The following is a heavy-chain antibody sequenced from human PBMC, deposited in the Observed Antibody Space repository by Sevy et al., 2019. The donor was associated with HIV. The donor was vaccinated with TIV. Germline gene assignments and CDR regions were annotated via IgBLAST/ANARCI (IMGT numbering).Heavy chain of an antibody. V-gene: IGHV4-4*07. D-gene: IGHD5-18*01. J-gene: IGHJ4*02. CDR1: GGSISTYY. CDR2: IYGSGST. CDR3: AREDADTSTLFDS. Sequence: SETLSLTCTVSGGSISTYYWSWIRQPAGKGLDWIGRIYGSGSTSYNPSLKSRVTMSVDTSKNQFSLKLTSVTAADTAVYYCAREDADTSTLFDSCGQGTLVTVSS.